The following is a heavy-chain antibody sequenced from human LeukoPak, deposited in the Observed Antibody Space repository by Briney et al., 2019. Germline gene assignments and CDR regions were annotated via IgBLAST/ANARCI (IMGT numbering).Heavy chain of an antibody. D-gene: IGHD3-10*01. Sequence: GGSLRLSCTASGFTFGDYAMSWVRQAPGKGLEWVGFIRSKAYGGTTEYAASVKGRFTISRDDSKSIAYLQMNSLKTEDTAVYYCTRAVVRGVIYYYCYYYMDVWGKGTTVTISS. CDR1: GFTFGDYA. J-gene: IGHJ6*03. CDR3: TRAVVRGVIYYYCYYYMDV. CDR2: IRSKAYGGTT. V-gene: IGHV3-49*04.